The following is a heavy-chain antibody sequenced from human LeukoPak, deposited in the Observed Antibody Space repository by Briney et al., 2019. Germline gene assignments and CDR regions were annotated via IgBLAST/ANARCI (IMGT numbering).Heavy chain of an antibody. D-gene: IGHD3-10*01. CDR1: GGSISSSAYH. CDR3: ARGPRFGELLWHWFDP. Sequence: PSETLSLTCTVSGGSISSSAYHWGWIRQPPGKGLEWIGSIHYSGSTYYNPPLKSRVTISEDTSKNQFSLKLRSATAADTAVYYCARGPRFGELLWHWFDPWGQGTLVTVSS. J-gene: IGHJ5*02. V-gene: IGHV4-39*07. CDR2: IHYSGST.